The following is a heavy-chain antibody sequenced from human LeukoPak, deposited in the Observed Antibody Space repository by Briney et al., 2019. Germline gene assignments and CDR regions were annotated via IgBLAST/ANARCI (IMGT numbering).Heavy chain of an antibody. V-gene: IGHV1-69*13. Sequence: ASVKVSCEASGGTFSSYAISWVRQAPGQGLEWMGRIIPIFGTANYAQKFQGRVTITADESTSTAYMELSSLRSEDTAVYYCARAIVAYCGGDCYSDHFDYWGQGTLVTVSS. CDR3: ARAIVAYCGGDCYSDHFDY. CDR2: IIPIFGTA. D-gene: IGHD2-21*02. CDR1: GGTFSSYA. J-gene: IGHJ4*02.